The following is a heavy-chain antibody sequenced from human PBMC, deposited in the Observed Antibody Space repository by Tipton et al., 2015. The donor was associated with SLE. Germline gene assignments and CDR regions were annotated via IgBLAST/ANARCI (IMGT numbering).Heavy chain of an antibody. V-gene: IGHV4-59*11. CDR2: IYYSGST. J-gene: IGHJ3*02. D-gene: IGHD6-19*01. Sequence: GLVKPSETLSLTCTVSGGSISSHYWSWIRQPPGKGLEWIGYIYYSGSTNYNPSLKSRVTISVDTSKNQFSLKLSSVTAADTAVYYCARERVAVDATFDIWGQGTMVTVSS. CDR1: GGSISSHY. CDR3: ARERVAVDATFDI.